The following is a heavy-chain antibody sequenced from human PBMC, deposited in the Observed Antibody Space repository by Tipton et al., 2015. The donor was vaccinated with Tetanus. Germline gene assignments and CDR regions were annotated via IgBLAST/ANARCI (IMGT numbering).Heavy chain of an antibody. V-gene: IGHV4-59*01. J-gene: IGHJ4*02. CDR1: GVSISSYY. CDR2: IFYAGST. D-gene: IGHD3-9*01. CDR3: ARATEHDIMTGYDN. Sequence: TLSLTCTVSGVSISSYYWSWIRQSPGKGLVWIGYIFYAGSTNSNPSLKSRVTISVDKAKNQFSLKLTSVTAADTAVYYCARATEHDIMTGYDNWGPGTQVTVSS.